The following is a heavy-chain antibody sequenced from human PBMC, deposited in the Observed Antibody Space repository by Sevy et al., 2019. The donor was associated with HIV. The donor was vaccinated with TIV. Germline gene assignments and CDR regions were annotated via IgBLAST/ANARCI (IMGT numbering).Heavy chain of an antibody. CDR1: GDSISSFY. Sequence: SETLSHTCTVSGDSISSFYWSWVRQPAGKGLEWLGRIYFGGSPNYNPSLKSRVTMSLDTSENQVSLKVSSVTAADTAVYYCATAYKWNDAMHTRGQGTLVTVSS. CDR3: ATAYKWNDAMHT. J-gene: IGHJ4*02. D-gene: IGHD1-1*01. V-gene: IGHV4-4*07. CDR2: IYFGGSP.